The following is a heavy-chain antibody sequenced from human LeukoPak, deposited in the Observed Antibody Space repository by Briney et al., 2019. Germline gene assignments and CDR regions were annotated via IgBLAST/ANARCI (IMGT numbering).Heavy chain of an antibody. CDR3: ARGSMHIYHLYTDY. Sequence: GSLRLSCAASGFTFSSYGMHWVRQAPGKGLEWVAVISYDGSNKYYADSVKGRFTISRDNSKNTLYLQMNSLRAEDTAVYYCARGSMHIYHLYTDYWGQGTLVTVSS. J-gene: IGHJ4*02. V-gene: IGHV3-30*03. CDR2: ISYDGSNK. CDR1: GFTFSSYG. D-gene: IGHD3-16*02.